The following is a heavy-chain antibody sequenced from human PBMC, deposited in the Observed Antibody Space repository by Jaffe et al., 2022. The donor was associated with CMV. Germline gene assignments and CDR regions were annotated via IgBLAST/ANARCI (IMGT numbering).Heavy chain of an antibody. Sequence: EVQLVQSGAEVKKPGESLRISCKGSGYSFTSYWISWVRQMPGKGLEWMGRIDPSDSYTNYSPSFQGHVTISADKSISTAYLQWSSLKASDTAMYYCARHKVYCGGDCYSPISPIFLGYYYMDVWGKGTTVTVSS. J-gene: IGHJ6*03. CDR3: ARHKVYCGGDCYSPISPIFLGYYYMDV. CDR2: IDPSDSYT. V-gene: IGHV5-10-1*03. D-gene: IGHD2-21*02. CDR1: GYSFTSYW.